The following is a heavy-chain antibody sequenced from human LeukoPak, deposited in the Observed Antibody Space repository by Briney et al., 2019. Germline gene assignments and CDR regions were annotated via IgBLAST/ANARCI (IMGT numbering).Heavy chain of an antibody. CDR3: ARDLSIAAAGRNT. D-gene: IGHD6-13*01. J-gene: IGHJ5*02. V-gene: IGHV3-48*01. Sequence: GGSLRLSCAASGFTFSSYSMNWVRQAPGRGLEWVSYISSSSSTIYYADSVRGRFTISRDNAKNSLYLQMNSLRAEDTAVYYCARDLSIAAAGRNTWGQGTLVTVSS. CDR2: ISSSSSTI. CDR1: GFTFSSYS.